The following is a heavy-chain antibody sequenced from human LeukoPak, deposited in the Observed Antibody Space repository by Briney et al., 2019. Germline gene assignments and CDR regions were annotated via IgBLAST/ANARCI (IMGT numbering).Heavy chain of an antibody. D-gene: IGHD3-10*01. V-gene: IGHV4-39*01. J-gene: IGHJ3*02. CDR2: IYYSGST. Sequence: GSLRLSCAASGFTFSSYAVNWVRQPPGKGLEWIGTIYYSGSTYYNPSLKSRVTISVDTSKNQFSLKLSSVTASDTAVYYCARRFAPSRNDAFDIWGQGTMVTVSS. CDR3: ARRFAPSRNDAFDI. CDR1: GFTFSSYA.